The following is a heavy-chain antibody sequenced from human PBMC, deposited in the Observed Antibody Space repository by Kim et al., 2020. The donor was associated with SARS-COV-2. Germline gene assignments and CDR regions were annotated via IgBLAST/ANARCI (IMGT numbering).Heavy chain of an antibody. CDR2: ISSSSSYI. V-gene: IGHV3-21*01. CDR3: ARELVVINFDYYYGMDV. J-gene: IGHJ6*02. CDR1: GFTFSSYS. D-gene: IGHD3-22*01. Sequence: GGSLRLSCAASGFTFSSYSMNWVRQAPGKGLEWVSSISSSSSYIYYADSVKGRFTISRDNAKNSLYLQMNSLRAEDTAVYYCARELVVINFDYYYGMDVWGQGTTVTVSS.